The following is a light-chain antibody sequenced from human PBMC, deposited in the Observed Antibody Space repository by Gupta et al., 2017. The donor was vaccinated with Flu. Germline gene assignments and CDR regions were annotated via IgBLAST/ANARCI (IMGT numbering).Light chain of an antibody. CDR1: TSNIGSKT. CDR2: SDT. J-gene: IGLJ3*02. V-gene: IGLV1-44*01. CDR3: AAWDDSLSGPV. Sequence: QPVLTQPPSTSEAPGQRVTISCSGSTSNIGSKTVNWYQQLPGATPKLLIYSDTQRPSGVPDRFSGSKSGTSASLAITGLQSDDEAVYYCAAWDDSLSGPVFGGGTRLTVL.